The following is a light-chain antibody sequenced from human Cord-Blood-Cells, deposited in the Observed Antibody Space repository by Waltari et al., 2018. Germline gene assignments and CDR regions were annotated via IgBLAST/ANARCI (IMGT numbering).Light chain of an antibody. Sequence: DIQMTQSPSTLSASVGDRVTITCRASQSISSWLAWYQQKPGKAPKLLIYKASSLESGVPSRFSGSGSGTVFTLTISSLQPDDFATYYCQQYNSYPYTFGQGTTLEIK. CDR1: QSISSW. CDR2: KAS. CDR3: QQYNSYPYT. J-gene: IGKJ2*01. V-gene: IGKV1-5*03.